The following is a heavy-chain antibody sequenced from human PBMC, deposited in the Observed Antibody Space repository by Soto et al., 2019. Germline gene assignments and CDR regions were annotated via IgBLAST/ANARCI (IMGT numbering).Heavy chain of an antibody. J-gene: IGHJ6*03. CDR3: ENVLDHYYYFTAV. CDR2: IYYSGST. V-gene: IGHV4-59*01. D-gene: IGHD1-1*01. Sequence: CIIKTPGKGLEWIGYIYYSGSTNYNPSLKSRVTISVDTSKNQFSLKLSSVTAADTAFYYCENVLDHYYYFTAVWGKGTTVIGSS.